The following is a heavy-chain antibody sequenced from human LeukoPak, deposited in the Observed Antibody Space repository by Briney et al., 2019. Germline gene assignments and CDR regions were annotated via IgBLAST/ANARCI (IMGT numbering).Heavy chain of an antibody. D-gene: IGHD2-2*01. J-gene: IGHJ4*02. V-gene: IGHV3-74*01. CDR3: ARDPSWYCSSTSCYYFDY. Sequence: LAGGSLRLSCVASGFTFSSYWMHWVRQDPRKGLVWVSRINGDGRNINYADSVRGRFTISRDNAKNTLYLQMNTLRVEDTAVYYCARDPSWYCSSTSCYYFDYWGQGTLVTVSS. CDR2: INGDGRNI. CDR1: GFTFSSYW.